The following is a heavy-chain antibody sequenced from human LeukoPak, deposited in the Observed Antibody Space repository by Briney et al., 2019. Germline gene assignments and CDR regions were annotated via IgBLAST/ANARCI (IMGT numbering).Heavy chain of an antibody. CDR2: ISSSSTYI. J-gene: IGHJ4*02. Sequence: GESLRLSCAASGFTFSSYSMNWVRQAPGTGLEWVSSISSSSTYIYHADSVKGRFTNSRDIAKNSLYLQMNSLRAEDTAVYYCARDLRLDYWGQGTLVTVSS. CDR1: GFTFSSYS. CDR3: ARDLRLDY. V-gene: IGHV3-21*01.